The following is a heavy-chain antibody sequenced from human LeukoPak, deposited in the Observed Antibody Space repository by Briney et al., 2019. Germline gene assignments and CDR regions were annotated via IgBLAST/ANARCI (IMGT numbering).Heavy chain of an antibody. V-gene: IGHV3-30*04. J-gene: IGHJ4*02. CDR2: ISYDGSNK. CDR1: GFTFSSYA. CDR3: ARDRTGIFDY. D-gene: IGHD1-1*01. Sequence: GGSLRLSCAASGFTFSSYAMHWVRQAPGKGLEWVAVISYDGSNKYSADSVKGRFTISRDNSKNTLYLQMNSLRAEDTAVYYCARDRTGIFDYWGQGTLVTVSS.